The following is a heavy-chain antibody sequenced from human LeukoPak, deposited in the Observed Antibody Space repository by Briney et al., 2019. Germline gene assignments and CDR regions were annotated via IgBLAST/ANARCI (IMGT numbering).Heavy chain of an antibody. CDR2: IIPIFGTA. J-gene: IGHJ4*02. Sequence: ASVKVSCKASGYTFTSYGISWVRQAPGQGLEWMGGIIPIFGTANYAQKFQGRVTITADESTSTAYMELSSLRSEDTAVYYCASGGTYYDILTGYYRDYYFDYWGQGTLVTVSS. CDR3: ASGGTYYDILTGYYRDYYFDY. V-gene: IGHV1-69*13. CDR1: GYTFTSYG. D-gene: IGHD3-9*01.